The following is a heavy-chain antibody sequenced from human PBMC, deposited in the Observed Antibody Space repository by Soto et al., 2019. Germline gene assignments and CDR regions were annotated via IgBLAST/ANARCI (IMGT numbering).Heavy chain of an antibody. CDR1: GGSISSYY. V-gene: IGHV4-59*01. Sequence: QVQLQESGPGLVKPSETLSLTCTVSGGSISSYYWSWIRQPPGKGLEWIGYIYYSGSTNYNPSRTRRVPIPVDTPQNQFPLKLSSVPAADTAVYYCARDTYRGGMDVWGQGTTVTVSS. CDR2: IYYSGST. J-gene: IGHJ6*02. CDR3: ARDTYRGGMDV.